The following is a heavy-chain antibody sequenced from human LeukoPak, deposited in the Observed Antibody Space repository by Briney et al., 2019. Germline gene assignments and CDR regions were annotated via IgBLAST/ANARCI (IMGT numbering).Heavy chain of an antibody. CDR1: GGSISSYY. CDR3: ARSGYDILTGWTFDI. Sequence: TPSGTLSLTCTVSGGSISSYYWSWIRQPAGKGLEWIGRIYTSGSTNYNPSLKSRVTMSVDTSKNQFSLKLSSVTAADTAVYYCARSGYDILTGWTFDIWGQGTMVTVSS. V-gene: IGHV4-4*07. D-gene: IGHD3-9*01. J-gene: IGHJ3*02. CDR2: IYTSGST.